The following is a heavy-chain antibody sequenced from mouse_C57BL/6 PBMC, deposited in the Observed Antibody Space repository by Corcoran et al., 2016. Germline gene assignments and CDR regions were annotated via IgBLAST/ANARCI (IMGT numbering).Heavy chain of an antibody. V-gene: IGHV1-80*01. Sequence: QVQLQQSGAELVKPGASVKISCKASGYAFSSYWMNWVKQRPGKGLEWIGQIYPGDGDTNYNGKFKGKATLTADKSSSTAYMQLSSLTSEDSAVYFCARKGYFYFFDYWGQGTTLTVSS. CDR3: ARKGYFYFFDY. D-gene: IGHD2-3*01. CDR2: IYPGDGDT. J-gene: IGHJ2*01. CDR1: GYAFSSYW.